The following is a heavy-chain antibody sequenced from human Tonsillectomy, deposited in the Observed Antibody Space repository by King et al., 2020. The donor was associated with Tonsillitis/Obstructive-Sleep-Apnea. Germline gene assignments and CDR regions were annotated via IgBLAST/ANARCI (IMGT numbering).Heavy chain of an antibody. J-gene: IGHJ3*02. V-gene: IGHV3-11*05. CDR3: ARDSGTFDAFDI. CDR1: GFTFSDYY. CDR2: ISSRSRLT. D-gene: IGHD1-26*01. Sequence: VQLVESGGGLVKPGGSLRLSCAASGFTFSDYYLSWIRQAPGKGLEWVSYISSRSRLTKNADSVKGRFTISRENATNSLYLQMDSLRVEDTAVYYCARDSGTFDAFDIWGQGTMVTVSS.